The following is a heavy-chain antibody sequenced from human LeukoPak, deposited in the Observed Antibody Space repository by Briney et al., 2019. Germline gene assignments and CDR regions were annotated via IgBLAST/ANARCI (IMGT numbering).Heavy chain of an antibody. J-gene: IGHJ6*02. V-gene: IGHV3-48*03. CDR3: ARDCSGGSCYYYYYGMDV. Sequence: GGSLRLSCAASGFTFSSYEMNWVRQAPGKGLEWVSYISSSGSTIYYADSVKGRFTISRDNAKNSLYLQMNSLRAEDTAVYYCARDCSGGSCYYYYYGMDVWGQGTTVTVPS. CDR2: ISSSGSTI. CDR1: GFTFSSYE. D-gene: IGHD2-15*01.